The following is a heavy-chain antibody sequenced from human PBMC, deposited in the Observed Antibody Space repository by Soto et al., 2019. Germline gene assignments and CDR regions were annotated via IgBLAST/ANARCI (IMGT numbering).Heavy chain of an antibody. V-gene: IGHV3-33*01. CDR1: GFTFSSYG. Sequence: GWSLRLSCAASGFTFSSYGMHWVRQAPGKGLEWVAFIWYDGSNKYYADSVKGRFTISRDNSKNTLYLQMNSLRAEDTAVYYCDRDRINSGPPGYWGQGTLVTVSS. CDR2: IWYDGSNK. D-gene: IGHD5-12*01. J-gene: IGHJ4*02. CDR3: DRDRINSGPPGY.